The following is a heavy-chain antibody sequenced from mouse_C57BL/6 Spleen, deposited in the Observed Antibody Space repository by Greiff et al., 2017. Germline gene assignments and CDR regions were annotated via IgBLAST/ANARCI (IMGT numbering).Heavy chain of an antibody. CDR1: GFSLTSYG. CDR2: IWSDGST. Sequence: QVQLKESGPGPVAPSQSLSITCTVSGFSLTSYGVHWVRQPPGKGLEWMVVIWSDGSTTYNSALKSRLSISKDNSKSQVFLKMNSLQTDDTAMYYCARHHLLRAAMDYWGQGTSVTVSS. CDR3: ARHHLLRAAMDY. J-gene: IGHJ4*01. V-gene: IGHV2-6-1*01. D-gene: IGHD1-1*01.